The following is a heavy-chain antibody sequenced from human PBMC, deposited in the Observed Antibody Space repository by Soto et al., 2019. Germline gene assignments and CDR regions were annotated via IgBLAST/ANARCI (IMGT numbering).Heavy chain of an antibody. CDR3: AALIVVVMYPDY. J-gene: IGHJ4*02. CDR2: ISGSGGRT. D-gene: IGHD3-22*01. V-gene: IGHV3-23*01. Sequence: GGSLRLSCAASRFTFSSYAMSWVRQAPGKGLEWVSAISGSGGRTYYADSVKGRFTISRDNSKNTLYLQMNSLRAEDTAVYYCAALIVVVMYPDYWGQGTQVTVSS. CDR1: RFTFSSYA.